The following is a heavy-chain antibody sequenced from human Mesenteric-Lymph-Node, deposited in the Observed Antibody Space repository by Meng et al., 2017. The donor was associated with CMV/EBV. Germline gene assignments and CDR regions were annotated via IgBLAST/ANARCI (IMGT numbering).Heavy chain of an antibody. CDR3: ASVTSVFWSAYYAMDV. Sequence: GGSLRLSCAASGFTFSSYSMNWVRQAPGKGLEWVSSISSSSSYIYYADSVRGRFTISRDNANNSLYLQMNSLRAEDTAMYYCASVTSVFWSAYYAMDVWGQGTTVTVSS. V-gene: IGHV3-21*01. D-gene: IGHD3-3*01. J-gene: IGHJ6*02. CDR1: GFTFSSYS. CDR2: ISSSSSYI.